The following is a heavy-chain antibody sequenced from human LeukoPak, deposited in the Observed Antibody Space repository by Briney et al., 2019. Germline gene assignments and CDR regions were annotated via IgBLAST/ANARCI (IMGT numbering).Heavy chain of an antibody. Sequence: TSETLSLNCAVYGGTFSGYYWSWIRQPPGKGLEWIGQITHSGSTNYNPSLKSRVTISVDTSNTQFSLKLNSVTAEDTAVYYCARGQGGISAAGHYFDYWGQGTLVTVSS. J-gene: IGHJ4*02. CDR1: GGTFSGYY. CDR3: ARGQGGISAAGHYFDY. V-gene: IGHV4-34*01. D-gene: IGHD6-13*01. CDR2: ITHSGST.